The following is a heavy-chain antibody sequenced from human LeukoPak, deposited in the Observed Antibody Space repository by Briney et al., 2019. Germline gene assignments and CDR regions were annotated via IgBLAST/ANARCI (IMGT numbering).Heavy chain of an antibody. CDR2: IYYSGST. Sequence: SETLSLTRTVSGGSISSYYWSWIRQPPGKGLEWIGYIYYSGSTNYNPSLKSRVTISVDTSKNQFSLKLSSVTAADTAAYYCARHGDLGNWFDPWGQGTLVTVSS. CDR3: ARHGDLGNWFDP. D-gene: IGHD3-10*01. V-gene: IGHV4-59*08. J-gene: IGHJ5*02. CDR1: GGSISSYY.